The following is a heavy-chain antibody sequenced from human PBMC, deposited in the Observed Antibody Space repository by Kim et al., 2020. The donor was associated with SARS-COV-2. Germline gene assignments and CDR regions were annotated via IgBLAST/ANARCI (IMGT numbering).Heavy chain of an antibody. CDR2: ISSSSSYI. J-gene: IGHJ6*02. V-gene: IGHV3-21*01. CDR1: GFTFSSYS. D-gene: IGHD3-3*01. Sequence: GGSLRLSCAAFGFTFSSYSMNWVRQAPGKGLEWVSSISSSSSYIYYADSVKGRVTISRDNAKNSLYLQMNSLRAEDTAVYYCARDRSEITIFGVVRYGMDVWGQGTTVTVSS. CDR3: ARDRSEITIFGVVRYGMDV.